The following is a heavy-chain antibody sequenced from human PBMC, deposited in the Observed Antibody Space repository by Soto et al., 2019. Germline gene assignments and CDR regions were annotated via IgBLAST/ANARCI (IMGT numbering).Heavy chain of an antibody. CDR3: EEHVRGYYSVLAF. CDR2: AHYSGST. CDR1: GGSISNSSYF. Sequence: SETLSLTCTVSGGSISNSSYFWGWIRQPPGKGLEWIGSAHYSGSTYYTPSLKSRVTISVDTSKNQFSLKLSSVTAADTAVFNGEEHVRGYYSVLAFGVKGTTDTVS. J-gene: IGHJ6*03. D-gene: IGHD3-10*02. V-gene: IGHV4-39*01.